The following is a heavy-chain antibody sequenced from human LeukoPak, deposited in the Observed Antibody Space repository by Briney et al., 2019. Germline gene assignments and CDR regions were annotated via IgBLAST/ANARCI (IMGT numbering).Heavy chain of an antibody. CDR3: ARASIVVPAAAFDY. CDR2: IYYSGST. V-gene: IGHV4-39*07. Sequence: PSETLSLTCTVSGGSISSSSYYWGWIRQPPGKGLEWIGSIYYSGSTYYNPSLKSRVTISVDTSKNQFSLKLSSVTAADTAVYYCARASIVVPAAAFDYWGQGTLVTVSS. D-gene: IGHD2-2*01. J-gene: IGHJ4*02. CDR1: GGSISSSSYY.